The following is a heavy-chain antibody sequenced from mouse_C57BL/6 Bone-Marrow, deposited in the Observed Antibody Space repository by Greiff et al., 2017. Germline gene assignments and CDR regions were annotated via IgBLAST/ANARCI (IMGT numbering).Heavy chain of an antibody. V-gene: IGHV14-3*01. D-gene: IGHD3-3*01. CDR1: GFTIKNTY. J-gene: IGHJ2*01. Sequence: VQLQQSVAELVRPGASVKLSCTASGFTIKNTYMHWVKQRPEQGLEWIGRIDPANGNTKYAPKFQGKVTITADTSSNTAYLQLSSLTSEDTAIYYCARMGCSKGGNYWGRGTTLTVSS. CDR2: IDPANGNT. CDR3: ARMGCSKGGNY.